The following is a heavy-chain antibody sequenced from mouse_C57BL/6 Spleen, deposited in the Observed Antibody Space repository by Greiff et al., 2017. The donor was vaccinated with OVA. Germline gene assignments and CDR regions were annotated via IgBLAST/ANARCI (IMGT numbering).Heavy chain of an antibody. CDR2: ISYDGSN. J-gene: IGHJ3*01. CDR3: ARGGDLYGNYLFAY. CDR1: GYSITSGYY. Sequence: EVQVVESGPGLVKPSQSLSLTCSVTGYSITSGYYWNWIRQFPGNKLEWMGYISYDGSNNYNPSLKNRISITRDTSKNQFFLKLNSVTTEDTATYYCARGGDLYGNYLFAYWGQGTLVTVSA. D-gene: IGHD2-1*01. V-gene: IGHV3-6*01.